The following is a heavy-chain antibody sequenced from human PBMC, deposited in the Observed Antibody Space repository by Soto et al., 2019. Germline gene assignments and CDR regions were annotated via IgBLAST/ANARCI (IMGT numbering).Heavy chain of an antibody. Sequence: QVQLQESGPGLVKPSQTLSLTCTVSGGSISSGDYYWSWIRQPPGKGLKWIGYIYYIGSDYYKPSLKSQVTISLDMSKNQFSLKLSSVAAADSAVYECARVNRHRIGTSCYAGWFDPWGQGPLVTVSS. CDR2: IYYIGSD. J-gene: IGHJ5*02. CDR3: ARVNRHRIGTSCYAGWFDP. CDR1: GGSISSGDYY. D-gene: IGHD2-2*01. V-gene: IGHV4-30-4*01.